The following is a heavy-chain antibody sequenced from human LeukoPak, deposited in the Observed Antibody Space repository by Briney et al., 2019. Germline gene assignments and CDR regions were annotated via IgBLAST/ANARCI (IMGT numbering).Heavy chain of an antibody. CDR3: ARGEDQEFDF. Sequence: GASENVSCKSSVHTFNNHFIHLVRQAPGLPLEWMGMIYPREGTTRPSQTLQARLSLNRDTSTTKLYVYLTSLRSDDTDTYCCARGEDQEFDFWGQGTLVTVFS. V-gene: IGHV1-46*02. CDR2: IYPREGTT. CDR1: VHTFNNHF. J-gene: IGHJ4*02.